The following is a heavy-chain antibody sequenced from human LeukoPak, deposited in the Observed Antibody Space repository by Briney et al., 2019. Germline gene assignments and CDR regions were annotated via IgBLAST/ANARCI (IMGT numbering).Heavy chain of an antibody. CDR3: GRDWSMDH. CDR1: GFPFSIYG. V-gene: IGHV3-30*19. Sequence: PGGSLRLSCAASGFPFSIYGMHGVRQAPGKGLEWVAVISYDGSNKYYADSVKDRFTISRDNSKNTLYLQMNSLRTEDTAVYYCGRDWSMDHWGQGTLVTVSS. CDR2: ISYDGSNK. D-gene: IGHD2-8*02. J-gene: IGHJ4*02.